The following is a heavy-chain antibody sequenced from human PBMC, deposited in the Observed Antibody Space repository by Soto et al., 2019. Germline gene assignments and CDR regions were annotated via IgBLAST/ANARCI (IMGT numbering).Heavy chain of an antibody. CDR2: ISAYNGNT. D-gene: IGHD6-19*01. V-gene: IGHV1-18*01. J-gene: IGHJ6*02. Sequence: ASVKVSCKASGYTFTSYGISWVRQAPGQGHERMGWISAYNGNTNYAQKLQGRVTMTTDTSTSTAYMELRSLRSDDTAVYYCARAPPRIALAGKYSYYGMDVCGQGTTVTVSS. CDR3: ARAPPRIALAGKYSYYGMDV. CDR1: GYTFTSYG.